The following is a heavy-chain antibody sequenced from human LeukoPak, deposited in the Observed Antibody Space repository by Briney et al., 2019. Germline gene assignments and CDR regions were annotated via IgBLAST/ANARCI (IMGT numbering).Heavy chain of an antibody. CDR2: ISYDGGNK. J-gene: IGHJ4*02. D-gene: IGHD4-17*01. V-gene: IGHV3-30-3*01. Sequence: PGGSLRLSCAASGFTFSSYAMPWVRQAPGKGLEWVAVISYDGGNKYYADSVKGRFSISRDNSKNTLYLQMNSLRPEDTAVYYCARDPALTVTTWYYFDYWGQGTLVTVSS. CDR1: GFTFSSYA. CDR3: ARDPALTVTTWYYFDY.